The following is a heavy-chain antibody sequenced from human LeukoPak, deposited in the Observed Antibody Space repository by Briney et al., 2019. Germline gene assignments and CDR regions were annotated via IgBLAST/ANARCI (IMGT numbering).Heavy chain of an antibody. V-gene: IGHV3-30*04. CDR2: ISYDGSNK. Sequence: PGRSLRLSCAASGFTFSSYAMHWVRQAPGKGLEWVAVISYDGSNKYYADSVKGRFTISRDNSKNTLYLQVNSLRAEDTAVYYCARQPSGSFHFDYWGQGTLVTVSS. CDR1: GFTFSSYA. J-gene: IGHJ4*02. CDR3: ARQPSGSFHFDY. D-gene: IGHD1-26*01.